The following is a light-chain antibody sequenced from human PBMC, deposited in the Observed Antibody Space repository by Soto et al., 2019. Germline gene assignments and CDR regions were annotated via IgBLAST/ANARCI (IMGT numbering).Light chain of an antibody. CDR3: QQYNNWPHT. V-gene: IGKV3-15*01. J-gene: IGKJ2*01. CDR1: QSVSSK. CDR2: GVS. Sequence: EIVMTQSPATLSVSPGERATLSCRASQSVSSKLAWFQQKPGQAPSLLIYGVSTRATGVPVRFSGSGSGTEFTLTVNSLQSEDCAVYYCQQYNNWPHTFGQGTKLEIK.